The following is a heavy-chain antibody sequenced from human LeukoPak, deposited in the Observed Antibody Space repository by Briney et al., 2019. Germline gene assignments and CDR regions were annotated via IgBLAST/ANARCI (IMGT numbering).Heavy chain of an antibody. CDR3: ARAWGIAAAGTRYNWFDP. J-gene: IGHJ5*02. Sequence: SVKVSCKASGGTFSSYAISWVRQAPGQGLEWMGRIIPILGIANYAQKFQGRVTITADKSTSTAYMELSSLRSEDTAVYYCARAWGIAAAGTRYNWFDPWGQGTLVTVSS. V-gene: IGHV1-69*04. CDR2: IIPILGIA. CDR1: GGTFSSYA. D-gene: IGHD6-13*01.